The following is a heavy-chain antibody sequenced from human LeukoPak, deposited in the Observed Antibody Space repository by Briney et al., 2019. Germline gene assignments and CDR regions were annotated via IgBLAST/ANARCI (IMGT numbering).Heavy chain of an antibody. J-gene: IGHJ5*02. Sequence: SGGSLRLSCAASGFTFSSFTMHWVRQAPGKGLEWVAATSYDGSNKYYADSVKGRFTISRDNSKNTLYLQMNSLRADDTAVYYCARHSSTRNIDHWGRGTLVTVSS. V-gene: IGHV3-30*04. D-gene: IGHD3-22*01. CDR1: GFTFSSFT. CDR2: TSYDGSNK. CDR3: ARHSSTRNIDH.